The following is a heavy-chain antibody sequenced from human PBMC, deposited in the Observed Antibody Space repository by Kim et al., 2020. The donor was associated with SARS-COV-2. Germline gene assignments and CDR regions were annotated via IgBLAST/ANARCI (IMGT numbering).Heavy chain of an antibody. Sequence: SETLSLTCTVSGGSISSYYWSLIRQPAGKGLEWIGRIYTSGSANYNPSLKSRVTMSRDTSKNQFSLKLNSVTAADTAMYYCARDYGSDYAGWYFDLWGRGTLVTVSS. CDR2: IYTSGSA. CDR3: ARDYGSDYAGWYFDL. CDR1: GGSISSYY. J-gene: IGHJ2*01. D-gene: IGHD4-17*01. V-gene: IGHV4-4*07.